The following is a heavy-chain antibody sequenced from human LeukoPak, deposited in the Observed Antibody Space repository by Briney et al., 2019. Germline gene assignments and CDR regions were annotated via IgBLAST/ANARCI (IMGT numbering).Heavy chain of an antibody. Sequence: PGGSLRLSCAASGFTFGPYTMNWVRQAPGKGLEWVSYISSSGSTIYYADSVKGRFTISRDNSKNTLYLQMNSLRAEDTAVYYCASTLPPYSSGWYAYAFDIWGQGTMVTVSS. V-gene: IGHV3-48*01. CDR1: GFTFGPYT. J-gene: IGHJ3*02. D-gene: IGHD6-19*01. CDR3: ASTLPPYSSGWYAYAFDI. CDR2: ISSSGSTI.